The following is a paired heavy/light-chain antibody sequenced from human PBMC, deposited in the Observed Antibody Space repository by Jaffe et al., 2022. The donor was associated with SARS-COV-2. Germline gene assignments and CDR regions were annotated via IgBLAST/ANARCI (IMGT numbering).Light chain of an antibody. J-gene: IGLJ1*01. CDR2: EVS. V-gene: IGLV2-8*01. Sequence: QSALTQPPSASGSPGQSVTISCTGTSSDVGSYNYVSWYQQHPGKAPKLMIHEVSKRPSGVPDRFSGSKSGNTASLTVSGLQAEDEADYYCSSYAGSNTYVFGTGTRVTVL. CDR3: SSYAGSNTYV. CDR1: SSDVGSYNY.
Heavy chain of an antibody. Sequence: EVQLVESGGGLIHPGGSLRLSCAASGFTFSNSWMCWVRQTPGKGLMWVSQISGGGGLTGYADSVQGRFTISRDNAKNTLYLQMNSLRAEDTAVYYCVRGGPPGSYDFWGQGILVTVSS. CDR2: ISGGGGLT. V-gene: IGHV3-74*01. D-gene: IGHD3-10*01. CDR3: VRGGPPGSYDF. CDR1: GFTFSNSW. J-gene: IGHJ4*02.